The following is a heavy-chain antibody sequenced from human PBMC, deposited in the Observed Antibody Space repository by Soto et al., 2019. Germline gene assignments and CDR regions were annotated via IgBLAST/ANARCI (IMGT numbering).Heavy chain of an antibody. J-gene: IGHJ5*02. Sequence: SETLSLTCTVSGGSISRYCGSWIRQPPGKGLEWIGYIYYSGRTNYNPSLKSRVTISVDTPKNQFSLKLSSVTAADTAVYYCARGYCSSTTCYIWDNWFDPWGQGTLVTVSS. V-gene: IGHV4-59*01. D-gene: IGHD2-2*01. CDR2: IYYSGRT. CDR3: ARGYCSSTTCYIWDNWFDP. CDR1: GGSISRYC.